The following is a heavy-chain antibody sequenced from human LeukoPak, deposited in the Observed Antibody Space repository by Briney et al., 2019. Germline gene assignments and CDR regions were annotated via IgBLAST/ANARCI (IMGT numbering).Heavy chain of an antibody. J-gene: IGHJ3*02. CDR2: IYYTGST. D-gene: IGHD2-21*02. CDR1: GGSIGTNY. CDR3: ASSRGVVTAYDI. Sequence: TSETLSLTCTVSGGSIGTNYWNWIRQPPGQGLERLGYIYYTGSTSYNPSLKSRVTMSVDTSKNLFSLKLTSVTAADTAVYYCASSRGVVTAYDIWGQGTMVTVSS. V-gene: IGHV4-59*01.